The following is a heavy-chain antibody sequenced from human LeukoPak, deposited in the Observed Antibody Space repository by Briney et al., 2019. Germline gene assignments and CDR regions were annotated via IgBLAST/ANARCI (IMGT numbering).Heavy chain of an antibody. J-gene: IGHJ4*02. CDR2: INPNSGGT. CDR1: GYTFTGYY. V-gene: IGHV1-2*02. D-gene: IGHD5-24*01. CDR3: ARVTAKMATITYFDY. Sequence: ASVKVSCKASGYTFTGYYMHWVRQGPGQGPEWMGWINPNSGGTNYAQKFQGRVTMTRDTSISTAYMELSRLRSDDTAVYYCARVTAKMATITYFDYWGQGTLVTVSS.